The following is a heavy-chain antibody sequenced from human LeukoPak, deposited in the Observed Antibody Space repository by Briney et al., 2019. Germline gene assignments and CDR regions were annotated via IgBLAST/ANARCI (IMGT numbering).Heavy chain of an antibody. V-gene: IGHV4-39*07. J-gene: IGHJ5*02. D-gene: IGHD6-19*01. Sequence: PSETLSLTCTVSGGSISSSSYYWGWIRQPPGKGLEWIGSIYYSGSTYYNPSLKSRVTISVDTSKNQFSLKLSSVTAADTAVYYCARVFEYSSGWYDWFDPWGQGTLVTVSS. CDR3: ARVFEYSSGWYDWFDP. CDR1: GGSISSSSYY. CDR2: IYYSGST.